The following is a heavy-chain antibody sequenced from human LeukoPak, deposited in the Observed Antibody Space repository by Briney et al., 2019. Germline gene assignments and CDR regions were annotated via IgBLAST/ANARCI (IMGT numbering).Heavy chain of an antibody. CDR2: INTSNGNT. CDR1: GYIFSNYG. Sequence: ASVKVSCKTSGYIFSNYGMHWVRQAPRQSPEWMGWINTSNGNTKSSQKFQDRVTLTRDTSASTAYMELNSLNSEDTAVYYCARVPLHDATGHYCPHWGQGTLVTVSS. CDR3: ARVPLHDATGHYCPH. V-gene: IGHV1-3*04. D-gene: IGHD2-15*01. J-gene: IGHJ1*01.